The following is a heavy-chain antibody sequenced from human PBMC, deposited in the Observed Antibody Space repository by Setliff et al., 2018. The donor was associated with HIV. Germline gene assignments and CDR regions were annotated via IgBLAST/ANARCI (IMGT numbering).Heavy chain of an antibody. Sequence: SETLSLTCTVSDGSISNYCWSWIRQPPGKGLEWIGYICHRGSTNYNPSLKSRAIISGDTSKNQFSLKLSSVTAADTAVYYCARCGGDCYTIDFWGQGTLVTVSS. J-gene: IGHJ4*02. CDR2: ICHRGST. CDR1: DGSISNYC. V-gene: IGHV4-59*01. CDR3: ARCGGDCYTIDF. D-gene: IGHD2-21*02.